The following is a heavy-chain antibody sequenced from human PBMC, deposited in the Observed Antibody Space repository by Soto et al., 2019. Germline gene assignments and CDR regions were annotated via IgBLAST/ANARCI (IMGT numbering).Heavy chain of an antibody. CDR1: GFTFSSYS. V-gene: IGHV3-48*02. J-gene: IGHJ6*02. CDR3: AREVFLAAAGTNYYYGMDV. CDR2: ISSSSSTI. Sequence: GGSLRLSCAASGFTFSSYSMNWVRQAPGKGLEWVSYISSSSSTIYYADSVKGRFTISRDNAKNSLYLQMNSLRDEDTAVYYCAREVFLAAAGTNYYYGMDVWGQGTTVTVSS. D-gene: IGHD6-13*01.